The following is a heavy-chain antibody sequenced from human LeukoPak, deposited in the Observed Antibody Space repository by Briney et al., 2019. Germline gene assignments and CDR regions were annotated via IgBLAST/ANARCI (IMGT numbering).Heavy chain of an antibody. D-gene: IGHD4-17*01. J-gene: IGHJ3*02. CDR2: ISYDGSNK. CDR3: AKDLNYGDYFDAFDS. CDR1: GFTFSSYG. V-gene: IGHV3-30*18. Sequence: GGSLRLSCAASGFTFSSYGMHWVRQAPGKGLEWVAVISYDGSNKYYADSVKGRFTIPRDNSKNTLYLQMNSLRAEDTAVYYCAKDLNYGDYFDAFDSWGQGTMVTVSS.